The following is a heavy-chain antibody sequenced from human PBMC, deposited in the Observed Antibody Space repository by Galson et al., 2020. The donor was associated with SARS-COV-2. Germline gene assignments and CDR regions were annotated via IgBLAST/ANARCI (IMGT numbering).Heavy chain of an antibody. J-gene: IGHJ3*02. CDR3: VRDYSFGVVSIDSTAFDM. D-gene: IGHD3-3*01. V-gene: IGHV3-64D*06. CDR2: ISKNGGTT. Sequence: GGSLRLSCLASPLTFNNYALHWVRQAPGKGLEYVSSISKNGGTTYYSASVKGRFSMSRDNSKNTLFLQMSSLRSEDTGVYYCVRDYSFGVVSIDSTAFDMWGQGTMVTVSS. CDR1: PLTFNNYA.